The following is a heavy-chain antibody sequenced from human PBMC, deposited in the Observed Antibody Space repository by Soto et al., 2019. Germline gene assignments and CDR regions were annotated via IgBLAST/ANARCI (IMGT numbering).Heavy chain of an antibody. CDR3: ARPTYYYDSSGIQGAFDI. D-gene: IGHD3-22*01. Sequence: SETLSLTCAVSGYSISSGYYWGRIRQPPGKGLEWIGSIYHSGSTYYNPSLKSRVTISVDTSKNQFSLKLSSVAAADTAVYYCARPTYYYDSSGIQGAFDIWGQGTMVTVSS. CDR2: IYHSGST. V-gene: IGHV4-38-2*01. J-gene: IGHJ3*02. CDR1: GYSISSGYY.